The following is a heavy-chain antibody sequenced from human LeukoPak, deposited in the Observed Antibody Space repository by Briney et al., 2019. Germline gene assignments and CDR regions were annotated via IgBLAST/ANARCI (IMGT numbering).Heavy chain of an antibody. Sequence: GGSLRLSCAASGFTFSSYWMTWVRQAPGKGLEGVANIKQDGSEKYYVGSVKGRFTISRDNAKNSLYLQMNSLRAEDTAVYYCACSRTFDYWGQGTLVTVSS. CDR3: ACSRTFDY. CDR2: IKQDGSEK. CDR1: GFTFSSYW. D-gene: IGHD6-13*01. V-gene: IGHV3-7*03. J-gene: IGHJ4*02.